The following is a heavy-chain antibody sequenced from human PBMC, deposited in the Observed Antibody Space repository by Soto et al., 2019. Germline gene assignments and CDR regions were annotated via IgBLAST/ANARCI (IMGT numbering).Heavy chain of an antibody. D-gene: IGHD3-10*01. J-gene: IGHJ3*02. V-gene: IGHV3-30-3*01. CDR1: GFTFSSYN. Sequence: GGSLRLSCAASGFTFSSYNMNWVRQAPGKGLEWVSVITYDGSNKYYADSVKGRFTISRDTSKSTLYLQMNSLRVEDTAVYYCARDRTMAGYDAFDIWGQGTMVTVSS. CDR3: ARDRTMAGYDAFDI. CDR2: ITYDGSNK.